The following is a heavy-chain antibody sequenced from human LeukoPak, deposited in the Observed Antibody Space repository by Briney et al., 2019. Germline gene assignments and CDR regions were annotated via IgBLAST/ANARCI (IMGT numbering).Heavy chain of an antibody. J-gene: IGHJ4*02. CDR3: ARHYSSDPFDY. CDR1: GASISSYY. D-gene: IGHD6-19*01. CDR2: IYYSGST. Sequence: PETLSLTCTVSGASISSYYWSWIRQPPGKGLEWIGYIYYSGSTNCNPSLKSRVSLSVDTSKSQFSLKLSSVTAADTAVYYCARHYSSDPFDYWGQGTLVTVSS. V-gene: IGHV4-59*01.